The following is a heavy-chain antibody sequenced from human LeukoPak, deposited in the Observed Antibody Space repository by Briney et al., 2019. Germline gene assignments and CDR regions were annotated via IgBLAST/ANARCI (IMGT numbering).Heavy chain of an antibody. CDR3: ARDIVLMVYAIYSWFDP. J-gene: IGHJ5*02. D-gene: IGHD2-8*01. CDR1: GYTFTSYD. Sequence: ASVKVSCKASGYTFTSYDINWVRQATGQGLEWMGWMNPNSGGTNYAQKFQGRVTMTRDTSISTAYMELSRLRSDDTAVYYCARDIVLMVYAIYSWFDPWGQGTLVTVSS. CDR2: MNPNSGGT. V-gene: IGHV1-2*02.